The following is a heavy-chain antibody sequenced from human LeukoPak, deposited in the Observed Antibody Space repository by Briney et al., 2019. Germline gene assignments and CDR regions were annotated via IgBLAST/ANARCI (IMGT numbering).Heavy chain of an antibody. Sequence: PGGSLRLSCAASGFTFSSYAMSWVRQAPGKGLEWVSAISGSGGSTYYADSVKGRFTISRDNSKNTLYLRMNSLRAEDTAVYYCAKDLGIGYYDSSGYPYWGQGTLVTVSS. J-gene: IGHJ4*02. D-gene: IGHD3-22*01. V-gene: IGHV3-23*01. CDR1: GFTFSSYA. CDR3: AKDLGIGYYDSSGYPY. CDR2: ISGSGGST.